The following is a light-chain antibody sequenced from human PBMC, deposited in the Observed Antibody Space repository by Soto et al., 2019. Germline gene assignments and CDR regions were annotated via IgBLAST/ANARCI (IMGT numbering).Light chain of an antibody. V-gene: IGKV3-15*01. CDR2: GAS. J-gene: IGKJ4*01. Sequence: EKVMTQSPATLSVSPGERVTLSCRASQDIRSSLAWYQQKPGQAPRLLIYGASIRATGVPATFSGSGSGTEFTLSISSLQSEHLGVYYCQQDSSWPLTFGGGTKVEIK. CDR1: QDIRSS. CDR3: QQDSSWPLT.